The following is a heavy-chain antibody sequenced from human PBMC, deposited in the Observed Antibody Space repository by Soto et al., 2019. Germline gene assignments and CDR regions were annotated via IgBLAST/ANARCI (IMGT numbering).Heavy chain of an antibody. D-gene: IGHD2-8*01. CDR1: GFSFSGYG. V-gene: IGHV3-30*18. CDR3: AKDTTDLYGVGGHLDY. CDR2: LSYDGRKE. J-gene: IGHJ4*02. Sequence: GGSLRLSCVASGFSFSGYGMHWVRQAPGKGLEWVALLSYDGRKELYADSVKGRFAISRDNSKNTLFLHMSSLRPDDTAVYFWAKDTTDLYGVGGHLDYWGQGVLVTVSS.